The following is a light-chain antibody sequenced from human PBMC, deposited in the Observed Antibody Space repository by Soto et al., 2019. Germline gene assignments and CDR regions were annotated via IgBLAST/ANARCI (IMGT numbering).Light chain of an antibody. CDR1: QSISSW. CDR3: QQLNSYPIT. J-gene: IGKJ5*01. CDR2: DAS. Sequence: DIQMTQSPSTLSASVGDRVTITCRASQSISSWLAWYQQKPGKAPKLLIYDASSLESGVPSRFSGSGYGTEFNLTISTLQPDDFATYYCQQLNSYPITFGQGPRMEMK. V-gene: IGKV1-5*01.